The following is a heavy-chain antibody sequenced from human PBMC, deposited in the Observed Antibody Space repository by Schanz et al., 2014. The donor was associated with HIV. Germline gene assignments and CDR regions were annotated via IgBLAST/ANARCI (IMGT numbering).Heavy chain of an antibody. D-gene: IGHD6-13*01. J-gene: IGHJ4*02. Sequence: QVQLQQWGAGLLKPSETLSLTCAVYGGSFSGYYWSWIRQPPGKGLEWIGYIYYSVNTKYNPSLKSRVTIAVDTSKNQLSLKLTSVTAADTAVYFCARGRRSSSWSPATSHFDYWGQGTLVTVSS. CDR2: IYYSVNT. V-gene: IGHV4-34*01. CDR3: ARGRRSSSWSPATSHFDY. CDR1: GGSFSGYY.